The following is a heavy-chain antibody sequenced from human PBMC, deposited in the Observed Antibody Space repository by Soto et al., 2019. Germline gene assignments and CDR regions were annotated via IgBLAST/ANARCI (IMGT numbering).Heavy chain of an antibody. D-gene: IGHD3-10*01. J-gene: IGHJ3*02. V-gene: IGHV5-51*01. CDR2: MYAGDSDT. Sequence: GESLKISCNGSGYSFTNLWIGWVRQMPGKGLEWMGIMYAGDSDTRYSPSFQGQVTISVDKSISTAYLQYSSLKASDTAMYYCATSTVSMVRGPLDAFDIWGQGTMVTVSS. CDR1: GYSFTNLW. CDR3: ATSTVSMVRGPLDAFDI.